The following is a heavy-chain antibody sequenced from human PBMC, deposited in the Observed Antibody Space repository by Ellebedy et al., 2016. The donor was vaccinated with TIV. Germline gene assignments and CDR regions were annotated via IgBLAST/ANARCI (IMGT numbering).Heavy chain of an antibody. V-gene: IGHV1-18*01. CDR2: ISTYSDYT. Sequence: AASVKVSCKASGYTFVNYGISWVRQAPGPGLEWMGWISTYSDYTNYAQNLQGRVTMTTDTSTSTAYMELRSLISDDTAVYYCARDANGSYSDFWGRGTLVTVSS. CDR1: GYTFVNYG. D-gene: IGHD1-26*01. CDR3: ARDANGSYSDF. J-gene: IGHJ4*02.